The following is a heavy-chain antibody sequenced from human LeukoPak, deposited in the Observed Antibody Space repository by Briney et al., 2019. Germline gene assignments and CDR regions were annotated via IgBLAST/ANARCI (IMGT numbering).Heavy chain of an antibody. CDR1: GGSISSGSYY. D-gene: IGHD6-6*01. CDR3: ARGGYSSSTNWFDP. V-gene: IGHV4-61*01. CDR2: IYYSGST. J-gene: IGHJ5*02. Sequence: SQTLSLTCTVSGGSISSGSYYWSWIRQPPGKGLEWIGYIYYSGSTNYNPSLKSRVTISVDTSKNQFSLKLSSVTAADTAVYYCARGGYSSSTNWFDPWGQGTLVTVSS.